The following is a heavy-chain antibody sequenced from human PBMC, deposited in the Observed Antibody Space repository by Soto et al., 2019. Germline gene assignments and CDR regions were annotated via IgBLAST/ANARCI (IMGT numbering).Heavy chain of an antibody. CDR1: GFTVSSNY. V-gene: IGHV3-66*01. CDR2: IYSGGST. D-gene: IGHD1-26*01. Sequence: EVQLVESGGGLVQPGGSLRLSCAASGFTVSSNYMSWVRQAPGKGLEWVSVIYSGGSTYYADSVKGRFTISRDNSKNTLYLQMNSLRAEDTAVYYCARDLSEVGGNWFDPWGQGTLVTVSS. CDR3: ARDLSEVGGNWFDP. J-gene: IGHJ5*02.